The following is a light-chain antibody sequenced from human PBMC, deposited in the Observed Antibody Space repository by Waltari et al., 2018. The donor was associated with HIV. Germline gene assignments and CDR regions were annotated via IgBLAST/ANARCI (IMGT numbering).Light chain of an antibody. CDR3: QQLHTFPLT. CDR2: DAS. Sequence: DIQLTQSPSFLSASVGDRVTVACRASQDISDFLAWYQQKPGIAPRLLIYDASILYTGVPSRFRGSGSGTEFTLTIRSLQPEDFASYYCQQLHTFPLTFGGGTKV. CDR1: QDISDF. V-gene: IGKV1-9*01. J-gene: IGKJ4*01.